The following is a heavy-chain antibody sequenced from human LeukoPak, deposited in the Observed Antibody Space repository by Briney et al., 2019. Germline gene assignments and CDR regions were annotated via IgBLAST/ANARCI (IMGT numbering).Heavy chain of an antibody. J-gene: IGHJ4*02. Sequence: GGSLRLSCAASGFTFSSYWMRWVRQPLGKGLVWVSRINPDGTTTNYADSVKGRFTISRDNAKNTLYLQMNSLTVEDTALYYCVRIATVTTPDYWGQGTLVTVSS. D-gene: IGHD4-17*01. CDR3: VRIATVTTPDY. CDR1: GFTFSSYW. CDR2: INPDGTTT. V-gene: IGHV3-74*01.